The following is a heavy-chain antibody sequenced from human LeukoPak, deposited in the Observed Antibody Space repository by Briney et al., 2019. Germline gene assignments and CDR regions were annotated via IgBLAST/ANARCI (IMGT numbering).Heavy chain of an antibody. Sequence: GGSLRLSCAASGFTVSSNYMSWVRQAPGKGLEWVSVIYSGGSTYYADSVKGRFTISRDNAKNSLYLQMNSLRDEDTAVYYCARAGTAALDYYYYGMDVWGQGTTVTVSS. V-gene: IGHV3-53*01. CDR2: IYSGGST. J-gene: IGHJ6*02. CDR1: GFTVSSNY. CDR3: ARAGTAALDYYYYGMDV. D-gene: IGHD6-6*01.